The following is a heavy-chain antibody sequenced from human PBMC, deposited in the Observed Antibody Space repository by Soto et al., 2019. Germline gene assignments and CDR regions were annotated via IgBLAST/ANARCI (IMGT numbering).Heavy chain of an antibody. V-gene: IGHV3-43D*04. J-gene: IGHJ6*02. CDR3: AKGATVTTHYQYYGMDV. Sequence: LRLSCAASGFTFDDFAMCWVRQVPGKGLEWISLVNWDGDTTFYADSVKGRFIISRDNSKNSVYLQMNSLRSDDSAIYYCAKGATVTTHYQYYGMDVWGRGTTVTVSS. CDR1: GFTFDDFA. CDR2: VNWDGDTT. D-gene: IGHD4-17*01.